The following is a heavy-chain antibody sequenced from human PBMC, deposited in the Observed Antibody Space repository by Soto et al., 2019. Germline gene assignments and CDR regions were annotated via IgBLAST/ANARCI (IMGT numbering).Heavy chain of an antibody. CDR3: ARGLRFLEWLHLSYYFDY. CDR1: VDIVSSNSAA. D-gene: IGHD3-3*01. CDR2: TYYRSKWYN. Sequence: SQTLSLTCVISVDIVSSNSAAWNCIGQSPSRGLEWLGRTYYRSKWYNDYAVSVKSRITINPDTSKNQFSLQLNSVTPEDTAVYYCARGLRFLEWLHLSYYFDYWGQGTLVTVS. V-gene: IGHV6-1*01. J-gene: IGHJ4*02.